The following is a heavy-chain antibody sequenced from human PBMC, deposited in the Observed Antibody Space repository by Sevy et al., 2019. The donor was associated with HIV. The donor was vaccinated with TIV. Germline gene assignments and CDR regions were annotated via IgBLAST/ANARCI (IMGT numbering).Heavy chain of an antibody. CDR3: TTDTSTGYFDWLLDFDY. CDR2: IQSKTDGGTT. J-gene: IGHJ4*02. CDR1: GFTFSSAW. Sequence: GGSLRLSCAASGFTFSSAWMSWVRQAPGKGLEWVGRIQSKTDGGTTDYAASVKGRFTISRDDSVNTQYLQMNSLTTDDTAVYYFTTDTSTGYFDWLLDFDYWGQGTLVTVSS. D-gene: IGHD3-9*01. V-gene: IGHV3-15*01.